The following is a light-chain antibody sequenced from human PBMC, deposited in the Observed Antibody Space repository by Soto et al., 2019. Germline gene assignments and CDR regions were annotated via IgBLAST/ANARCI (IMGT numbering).Light chain of an antibody. V-gene: IGLV2-14*03. CDR3: CSHTSDHPRFHV. CDR2: DVG. J-gene: IGLJ1*01. Sequence: QSVLTQPASVSGSPGQSITISCTGTRSDVGNYNFVSWYQHHPDKAPKLIIYDVGSRPSGVSNRFSGSKSGNTASLAIYGLQAEDEADYYCCSHTSDHPRFHVFGTVTKVTVL. CDR1: RSDVGNYNF.